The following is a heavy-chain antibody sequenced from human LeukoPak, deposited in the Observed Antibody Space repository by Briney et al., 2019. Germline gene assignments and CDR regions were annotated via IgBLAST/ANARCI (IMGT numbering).Heavy chain of an antibody. CDR2: ISSSDANT. V-gene: IGHV3-23*01. D-gene: IGHD1-14*01. CDR1: GFTFRNYA. CDR3: AIREPIGY. J-gene: IGHJ4*02. Sequence: GGSLRLSCAASGFTFRNYAMYWVRQAPGKGLEWVSAISSSDANTYYADSVKGRFTISRDNSKNTLYLQMNSLRAEDTALYYCAIREPIGYWGQGTLVAVSS.